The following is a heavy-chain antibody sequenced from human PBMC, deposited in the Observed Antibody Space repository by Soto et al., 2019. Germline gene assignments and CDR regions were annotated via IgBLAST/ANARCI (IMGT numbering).Heavy chain of an antibody. CDR1: GGTFSSYT. J-gene: IGHJ4*02. CDR3: ARVVVGSSLSLDY. D-gene: IGHD1-26*01. CDR2: VSPIFGTP. Sequence: QVQLVQSGAEVKKPGSSVTVSCKASGGTFSSYTISWVRQAPGQGLEWMAGVSPIFGTPIYAQKFQERVTITVDDATMTAYMEMKRLTSEDTAVYYCARVVVGSSLSLDYWGQGTLVTISS. V-gene: IGHV1-69*01.